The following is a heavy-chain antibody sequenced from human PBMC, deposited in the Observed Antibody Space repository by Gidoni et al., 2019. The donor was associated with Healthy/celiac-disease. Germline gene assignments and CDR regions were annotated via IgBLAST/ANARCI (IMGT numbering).Heavy chain of an antibody. D-gene: IGHD4-17*01. Sequence: QVQLVESGGGVVQPGRPLRLSCAASGFTVSSYGMHWVRQAPGKGLEWLAVISYDGSNKYYADSVEGRFTISRDNSKNTLYLQMNSLRAEDTAVYYCAKDLTDDYGDLGDYDYWGQGTLVTVSS. J-gene: IGHJ4*02. CDR2: ISYDGSNK. CDR3: AKDLTDDYGDLGDYDY. V-gene: IGHV3-30*18. CDR1: GFTVSSYG.